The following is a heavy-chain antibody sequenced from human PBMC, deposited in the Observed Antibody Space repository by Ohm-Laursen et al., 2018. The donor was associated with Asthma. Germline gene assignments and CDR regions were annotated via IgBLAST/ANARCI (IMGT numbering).Heavy chain of an antibody. CDR1: GYTFTNYG. CDR2: INPSGGST. V-gene: IGHV1-46*01. CDR3: ARGESIVVVSHTYYYGMDV. Sequence: SVKVSCKVSGYTFTNYGFSWVRQAPGQGLEWMGIINPSGGSTSYAQKFQGRVTMTRDTSTSTVYMELSRLRSEDTAVYYCARGESIVVVSHTYYYGMDVWGQGTTVTVSS. D-gene: IGHD2-21*01. J-gene: IGHJ6*02.